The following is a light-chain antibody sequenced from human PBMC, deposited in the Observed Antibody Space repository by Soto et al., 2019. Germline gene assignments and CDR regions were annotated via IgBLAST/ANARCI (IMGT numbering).Light chain of an antibody. V-gene: IGKV3D-15*01. CDR3: HQRGT. J-gene: IGKJ3*01. Sequence: IVMTQSPATRSVSRGERATLSCGARLRLGGSLAWYQQIPGQAPRLLTYGASARVTSIPARCTGSGSGTDFTRTHSGLEPEDLAVYYCHQRGTFGPETKVDI. CDR2: GAS. CDR1: LRLGGS.